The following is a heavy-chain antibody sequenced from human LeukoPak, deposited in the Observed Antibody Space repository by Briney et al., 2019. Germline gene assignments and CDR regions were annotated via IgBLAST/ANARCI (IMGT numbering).Heavy chain of an antibody. Sequence: MASETLSLTCAVYGGSFSGYYWSWIRQPPGKGLEWIGEINHSGSTNYNPSLKSRVTISVDTSKNQFSLKLSSVTAADTAVYYCASQIAAAGTKRLRTFDYWGQGTLVTVSS. CDR2: INHSGST. J-gene: IGHJ4*02. V-gene: IGHV4-34*01. D-gene: IGHD6-13*01. CDR3: ASQIAAAGTKRLRTFDY. CDR1: GGSFSGYY.